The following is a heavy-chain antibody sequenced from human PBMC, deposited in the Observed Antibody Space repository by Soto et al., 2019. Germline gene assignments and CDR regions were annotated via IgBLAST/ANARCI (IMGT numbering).Heavy chain of an antibody. V-gene: IGHV1-18*01. Sequence: QVQLVQSGAEVKKPGASVKVSCKASGYTFSSYGISWVRQAPGQGLEWMGWISAYSGNTNYAQKLXGXVXKHTDTSTSTAYMELRSLRSDDTSVYYCARGDSLDVWGQGTTVTVSS. CDR2: ISAYSGNT. D-gene: IGHD2-21*01. CDR1: GYTFSSYG. J-gene: IGHJ6*02. CDR3: ARGDSLDV.